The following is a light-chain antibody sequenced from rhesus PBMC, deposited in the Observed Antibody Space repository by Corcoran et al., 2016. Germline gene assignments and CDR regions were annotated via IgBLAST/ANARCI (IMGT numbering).Light chain of an antibody. CDR1: NIGHKD. J-gene: IGLJ1*01. CDR3: QVLDNKNELYF. V-gene: IGLV3-44*01. Sequence: SSDLAQPPSVSVPPGQTATITCTGNNIGHKDVYWYQQKPPQAPMLVISYGGERPSGIPERLSASKSGDTATLTISGVEAGDEADYYCQVLDNKNELYFFGGGTRRTAL. CDR2: YGG.